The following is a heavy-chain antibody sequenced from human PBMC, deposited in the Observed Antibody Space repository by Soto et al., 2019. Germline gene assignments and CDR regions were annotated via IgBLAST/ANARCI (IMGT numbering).Heavy chain of an antibody. V-gene: IGHV1-2*04. J-gene: IGHJ4*02. Sequence: ASVKVSCKASGYTFTGYYMHWVRQAPGQGLEWMGWINPNSGGTNYAQKFQGWVTMTRDTSISTAYMELSRLRSDDTAVYYCARGPPSPTQDSSGWYTPNPTIDYWGQGTLVTVSS. CDR3: ARGPPSPTQDSSGWYTPNPTIDY. CDR2: INPNSGGT. CDR1: GYTFTGYY. D-gene: IGHD6-19*01.